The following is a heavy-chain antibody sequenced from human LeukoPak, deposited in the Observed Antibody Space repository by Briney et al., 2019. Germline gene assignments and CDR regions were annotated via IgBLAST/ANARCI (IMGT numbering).Heavy chain of an antibody. J-gene: IGHJ4*02. CDR2: ISTSGSTT. CDR1: GFTFSTYA. CDR3: ARAVRGVASADY. V-gene: IGHV3-64*01. D-gene: IGHD3-10*01. Sequence: GSLRLSCAASGFTFSTYAMHWVRQAPGKGLEYVSAISTSGSTTFYANSVKGRFTISRDNSNNTLYLQMGSLRVEDMAVYYCARAVRGVASADYWGQGTLVIVSS.